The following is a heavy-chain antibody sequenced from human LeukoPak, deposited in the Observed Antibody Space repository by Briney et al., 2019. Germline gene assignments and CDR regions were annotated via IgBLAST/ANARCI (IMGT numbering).Heavy chain of an antibody. V-gene: IGHV3-33*06. CDR1: GFTFSSYG. CDR2: IWYDGSNK. CDR3: AKGGDSAPN. Sequence: PGGSLRLSCAASGFTFSSYGMHWVRQAPGKGLEWVAVIWYDGSNKYYADSVKGRFTISRDNSKNTLYLQMNSLRAEDTAVYYCAKGGDSAPNWGQGTLVTVSS. D-gene: IGHD3-10*01. J-gene: IGHJ4*02.